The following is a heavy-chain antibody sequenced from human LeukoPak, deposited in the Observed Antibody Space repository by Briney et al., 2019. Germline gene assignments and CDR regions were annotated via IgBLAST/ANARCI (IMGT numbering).Heavy chain of an antibody. CDR3: ARADSSGWYGTDY. J-gene: IGHJ4*02. CDR1: GGSISSYY. Sequence: SETLSLTCTVSGGSISSYYWSWIRQLPGKGLEWIGYIYYSGSTNYNPSLKSRVTISVDTSKNQFSLKLSSVTAADTAVYYCARADSSGWYGTDYWGQGTLVTVSS. V-gene: IGHV4-59*01. D-gene: IGHD6-19*01. CDR2: IYYSGST.